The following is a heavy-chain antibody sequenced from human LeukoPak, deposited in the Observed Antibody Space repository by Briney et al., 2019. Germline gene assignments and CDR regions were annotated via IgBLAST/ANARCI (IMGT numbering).Heavy chain of an antibody. Sequence: PGGSLRLSCAASGFTFSSYRMSWVRQAPGKGLEWVANIKQDESEKYYVDSVKGRFTISRDNAKNSLYLQMNSLRPEDTAVYYCARGGYYDILTGTNWSDPWGQGTLVTVSS. CDR1: GFTFSSYR. V-gene: IGHV3-7*05. J-gene: IGHJ5*02. CDR3: ARGGYYDILTGTNWSDP. CDR2: IKQDESEK. D-gene: IGHD3-9*01.